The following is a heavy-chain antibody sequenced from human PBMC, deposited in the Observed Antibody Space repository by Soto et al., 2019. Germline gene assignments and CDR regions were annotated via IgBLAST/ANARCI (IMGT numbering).Heavy chain of an antibody. J-gene: IGHJ4*02. CDR1: GFTFSNAW. V-gene: IGHV3-15*01. CDR3: TTDPVTMIVVVPSSG. D-gene: IGHD3-22*01. Sequence: GGSLRLSCAASGFTFSNAWMSWVRQAPGKGLEWVGRIKGEADGGTTDYAAPVKGRITISRDHSKDTLYLQMNSLKTEDTAVYYCTTDPVTMIVVVPSSGWGQGTLVTVSS. CDR2: IKGEADGGTT.